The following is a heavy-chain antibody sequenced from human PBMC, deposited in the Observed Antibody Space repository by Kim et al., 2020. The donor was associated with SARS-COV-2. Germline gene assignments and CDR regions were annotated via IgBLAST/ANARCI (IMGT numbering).Heavy chain of an antibody. J-gene: IGHJ3*02. CDR1: EFTFTGSA. Sequence: GGSLRLSCAASEFTFTGSAMHWGRQASGKGLEWVGRIRSKPNSYATGYAAPVKARFTISIDDSKNTSYQQMNNLKTEETDVNYCSRVPGTTLAFWDAFG. CDR2: IRSKPNSYAT. D-gene: IGHD1-1*01. CDR3: SRVPGTTLAFWDAFG. V-gene: IGHV3-73*01.